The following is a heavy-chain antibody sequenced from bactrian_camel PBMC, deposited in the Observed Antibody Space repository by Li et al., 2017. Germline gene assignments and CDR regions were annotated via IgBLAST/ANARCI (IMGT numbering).Heavy chain of an antibody. J-gene: IGHJ4*01. D-gene: IGHD6*01. CDR2: ISNAGGST. V-gene: IGHV3S63*01. Sequence: VQLVESGGGLVQAGGSLRLSCTVSGLTFDRYAMDWFRQAPGKKREGVACISNAGGSTRYPDSVKGRFTISQDNAQNTVYLQMNALKPEDTAMYYCAARLPLSGCGLAAFLDGYWGRGTQVTVS. CDR3: AARLPLSGCGLAAFLDGY. CDR1: GLTFDRYA.